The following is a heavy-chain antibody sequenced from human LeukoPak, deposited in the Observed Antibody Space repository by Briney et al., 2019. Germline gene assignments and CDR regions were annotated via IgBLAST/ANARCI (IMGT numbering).Heavy chain of an antibody. V-gene: IGHV3-53*04. D-gene: IGHD6-13*01. CDR2: IYSGGST. CDR3: ARVSTRYSSSWYEDY. Sequence: GGSLRLSCAASGFTVSSNYMSWVRQAPGKGLEWVSVIYSGGSTYYADSVKGRFTISRHNSKNTLYLQMNSLRAEDTAVYYCARVSTRYSSSWYEDYWGQGTLVTVSS. J-gene: IGHJ4*02. CDR1: GFTVSSNY.